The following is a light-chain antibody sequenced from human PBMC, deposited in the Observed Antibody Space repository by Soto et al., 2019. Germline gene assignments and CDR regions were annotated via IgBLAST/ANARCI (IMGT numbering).Light chain of an antibody. J-gene: IGKJ1*01. CDR3: QHYGSSGT. Sequence: DIVLTQSPATLSLSPCERATLSCRASQSVSNNFLAWYQQKPGQAPRLLIYGASNRATGIPDRFSGSGSGTDFTLTISRLEPEDFAVYYCQHYGSSGTFGQGTKVDIK. V-gene: IGKV3-20*01. CDR2: GAS. CDR1: QSVSNNF.